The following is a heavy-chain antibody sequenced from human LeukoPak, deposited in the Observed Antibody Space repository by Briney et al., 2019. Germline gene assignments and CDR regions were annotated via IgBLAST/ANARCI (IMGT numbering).Heavy chain of an antibody. Sequence: GGSLRLSCAASGFTFDDYAMHWVRQAPGKGLEWVSGISWNSGSIGYADSVRGRFTASRDNAKNSVNLQMNSLRVEDTAVYYCARWRGRQSEFDYWGQGTLVTVSS. CDR3: ARWRGRQSEFDY. CDR2: ISWNSGSI. V-gene: IGHV3-9*01. CDR1: GFTFDDYA. D-gene: IGHD5-24*01. J-gene: IGHJ4*02.